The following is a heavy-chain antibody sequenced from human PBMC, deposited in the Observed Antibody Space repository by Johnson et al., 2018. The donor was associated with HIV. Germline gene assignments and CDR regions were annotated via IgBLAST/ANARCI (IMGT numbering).Heavy chain of an antibody. V-gene: IGHV3-7*01. Sequence: EVQLVESGGGLIQPGGSLRLFCTASRFIVSSYWMSWVRQAPGKGLEWVANIKQDGSEKYYVDSVKGRFTISRDNAKNSLYLQMNSLRAEDTAVYYCAREGPGAYYDSSGDAFDIWGQGTMVTVSS. D-gene: IGHD3-22*01. CDR1: RFIVSSYW. CDR3: AREGPGAYYDSSGDAFDI. J-gene: IGHJ3*02. CDR2: IKQDGSEK.